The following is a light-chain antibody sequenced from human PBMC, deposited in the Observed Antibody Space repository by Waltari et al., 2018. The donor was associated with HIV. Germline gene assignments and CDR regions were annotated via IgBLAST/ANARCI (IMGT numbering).Light chain of an antibody. V-gene: IGKV3-11*01. CDR3: QQRYNWPRT. CDR2: DAS. CDR1: QSLTTY. Sequence: EIVLTQSPATLSLSPGDRATLSCRASQSLTTYLGWYQQKPGQAPRLLIYDASTRATGIPARFIGSGSETDFTLTISSLEPEDFAVYYCQQRYNWPRTFGQGTRLEIK. J-gene: IGKJ5*01.